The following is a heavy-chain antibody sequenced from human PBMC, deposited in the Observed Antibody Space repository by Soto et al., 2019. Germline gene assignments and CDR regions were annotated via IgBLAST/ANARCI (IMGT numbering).Heavy chain of an antibody. V-gene: IGHV3-23*01. D-gene: IGHD3-16*02. CDR3: AKDYRLGELSFQ. Sequence: WGSLRLSCAASGFTFISYAIIFFRQAPFKWLEWVSAISGSGGSTYYADSVKGRFTISRDNSKNTLYLQMNSLRAEDTAVYYCAKDYRLGELSFQWGQGTLVTVSS. J-gene: IGHJ4*02. CDR2: ISGSGGST. CDR1: GFTFISYA.